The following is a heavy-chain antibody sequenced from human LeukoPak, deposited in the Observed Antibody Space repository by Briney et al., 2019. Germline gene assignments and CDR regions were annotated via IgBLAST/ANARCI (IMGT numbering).Heavy chain of an antibody. CDR1: GGSISSGDYY. CDR2: ISYSGST. J-gene: IGHJ4*02. CDR3: AREESGYVAY. V-gene: IGHV4-30-4*08. D-gene: IGHD3-3*01. Sequence: SQTLSLTCTVFGGSISSGDYYWSWIRQPPGKGLEWIGYISYSGSTYYNPSLESRVTISVGMSKNQLSLKLYSVTAADTAVYYCAREESGYVAYWGQGTPVTVSS.